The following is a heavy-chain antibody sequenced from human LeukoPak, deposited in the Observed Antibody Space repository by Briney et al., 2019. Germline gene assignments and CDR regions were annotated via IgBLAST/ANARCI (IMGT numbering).Heavy chain of an antibody. Sequence: ASVKVSCKASGYTFTGYYMHWVRQAPGQGLEWMGWINPNSGGTNYAQKFQGRVTMTRDTSISTAYMELSRLRSDDTAVYYCARINPNYYDSSGYDYWGQGTLVTVSS. V-gene: IGHV1-2*02. CDR3: ARINPNYYDSSGYDY. D-gene: IGHD3-22*01. CDR2: INPNSGGT. CDR1: GYTFTGYY. J-gene: IGHJ4*02.